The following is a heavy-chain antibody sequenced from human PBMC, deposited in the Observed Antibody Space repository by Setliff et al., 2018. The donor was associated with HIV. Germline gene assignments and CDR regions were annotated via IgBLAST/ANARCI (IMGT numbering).Heavy chain of an antibody. CDR1: GFTFNGYA. V-gene: IGHV3-48*04. Sequence: PGGSLRLSCVGSGFTFNGYAMNWVRQAPGKGLEWVSYISSSSSSIYYADSVKGRFTISRDNAKNSLYLQMNSLRAEDMALYYCAKGRYSSSWYYFDYWGQGTLVTVSS. CDR2: ISSSSSSI. J-gene: IGHJ4*02. CDR3: AKGRYSSSWYYFDY. D-gene: IGHD6-13*01.